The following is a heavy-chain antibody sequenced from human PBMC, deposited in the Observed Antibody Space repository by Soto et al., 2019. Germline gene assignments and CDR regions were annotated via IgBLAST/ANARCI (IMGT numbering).Heavy chain of an antibody. V-gene: IGHV3-30-3*01. CDR2: ISYDGSNK. D-gene: IGHD3-3*01. CDR3: ARVHWSGHRTQAEFDL. CDR1: GFTFSSYA. Sequence: PGGSLRLSCAASGFTFSSYAMHWVRQAPGKGLEWVAVISYDGSNKYYADSVKGRFTISRDNAKNSLYLQMNSLRAEDTAVYYCARVHWSGHRTQAEFDLRGQGTLVTLSS. J-gene: IGHJ5*02.